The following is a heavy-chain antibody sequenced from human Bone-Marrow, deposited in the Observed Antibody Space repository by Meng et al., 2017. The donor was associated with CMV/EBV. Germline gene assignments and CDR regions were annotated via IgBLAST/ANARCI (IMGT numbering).Heavy chain of an antibody. D-gene: IGHD3-3*01. CDR1: GFTFSIYA. V-gene: IGHV3-30-3*01. CDR3: ARGSGGYYYYGMDV. J-gene: IGHJ6*01. CDR2: ISYDGSTK. Sequence: GGSLRLSCAASGFTFSIYAMHWVRQAPGKGLEWVAIISYDGSTKYYADSVKGRFTVSRDNSKNTLYLQMNSLRAEDTALYYCARGSGGYYYYGMDVWGQGTTVTGSS.